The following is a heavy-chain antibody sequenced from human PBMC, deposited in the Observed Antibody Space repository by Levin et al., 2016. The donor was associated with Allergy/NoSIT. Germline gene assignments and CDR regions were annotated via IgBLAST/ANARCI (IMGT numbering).Heavy chain of an antibody. CDR1: GFTFDDYA. V-gene: IGHV3-9*01. CDR3: AKDAQVAAYYCDH. J-gene: IGHJ4*02. Sequence: SLKISCAASGFTFDDYAMHWVRQVPGKGLEWVAGISWDSDNIKYADSVKGRFTVSRDNAKNSLYLQLNSLTVDDTAFYYCAKDAQVAAYYCDHWGQGTLVTVSS. D-gene: IGHD2-15*01. CDR2: ISWDSDNI.